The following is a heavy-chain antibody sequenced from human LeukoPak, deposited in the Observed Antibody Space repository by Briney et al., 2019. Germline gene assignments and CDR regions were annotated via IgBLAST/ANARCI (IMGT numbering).Heavy chain of an antibody. CDR1: GFTFSAYS. V-gene: IGHV3-21*06. D-gene: IGHD6-19*01. Sequence: GGSLRLSCATSGFTFSAYSMNWVRHAPGKGLEWVANINGRGFSIHYADSIKGRFTISRDNAKDLLYLQMTSLRADDTALYYCTRDQPSSGWGFDSWGRGTLVIVSS. CDR3: TRDQPSSGWGFDS. CDR2: INGRGFSI. J-gene: IGHJ4*02.